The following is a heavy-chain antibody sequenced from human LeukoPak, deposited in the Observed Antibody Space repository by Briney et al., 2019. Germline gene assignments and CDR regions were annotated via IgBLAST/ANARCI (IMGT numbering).Heavy chain of an antibody. Sequence: SQTLSLTCAVSGGSISSGGYSWSWIRQPPGKGLEWIGYIYHSGSTYYNPSLKSRVTISVDRSKNQFSLKLSSVTAADTAVYXXXXXGLYGMDVWGQGTTVTVSS. CDR2: IYHSGST. J-gene: IGHJ6*02. CDR1: GGSISSGGYS. V-gene: IGHV4-30-2*01. CDR3: XXXGLYGMDV. D-gene: IGHD1-26*01.